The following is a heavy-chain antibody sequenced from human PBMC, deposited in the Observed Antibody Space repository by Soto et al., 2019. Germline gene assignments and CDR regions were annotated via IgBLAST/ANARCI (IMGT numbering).Heavy chain of an antibody. CDR2: INHSGSN. Sequence: QVHLEQWGAGLLKPSETLSLTCAVYGGSLSGHYCSWVRQPPGKGLEWIGEINHSGSNNYNPSLTSRVTITGDTSKDQFSRKVTAVTAAGTAVYYCARGGTYADFWGGDSWGQGTLVTVSS. D-gene: IGHD3-3*01. V-gene: IGHV4-34*01. CDR3: ARGGTYADFWGGDS. CDR1: GGSLSGHY. J-gene: IGHJ4*02.